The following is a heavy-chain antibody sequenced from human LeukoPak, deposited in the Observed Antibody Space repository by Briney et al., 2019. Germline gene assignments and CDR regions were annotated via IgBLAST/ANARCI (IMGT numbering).Heavy chain of an antibody. CDR3: VTGTFLNDRSQYRHFDR. CDR2: IKQDGSEK. Sequence: PGGSLRLSCGGSGFNFASYWMTWVRQAPGKGLEWVADIKQDGSEKSLVDSVKGRFTISRDNAKNSLYLQMNSLRAEETALYFCVTGTFLNDRSQYRHFDRWGQGTLVSVSS. V-gene: IGHV3-7*04. J-gene: IGHJ4*02. D-gene: IGHD3-3*02. CDR1: GFNFASYW.